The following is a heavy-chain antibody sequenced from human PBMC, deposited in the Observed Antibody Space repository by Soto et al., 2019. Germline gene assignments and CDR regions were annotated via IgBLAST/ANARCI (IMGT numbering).Heavy chain of an antibody. J-gene: IGHJ5*02. Sequence: QVRLVQSGAEVKKPGASVKVSCKASGYTFTAYYMHWVRQAPGQGLEWMGWINPNSGGTYHAQNFQGRVTMTRDTSATTAYMELASLRSDDTAVYYCARGGGRGYNELDPWGHGTLVIVSS. V-gene: IGHV1-2*02. CDR1: GYTFTAYY. CDR3: ARGGGRGYNELDP. CDR2: INPNSGGT. D-gene: IGHD5-12*01.